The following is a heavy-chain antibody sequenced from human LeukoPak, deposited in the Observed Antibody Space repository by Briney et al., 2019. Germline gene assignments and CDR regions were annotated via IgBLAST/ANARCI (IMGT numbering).Heavy chain of an antibody. Sequence: GASVKVSCKASGGTFSSYAISWVRQAPGQGLEWMGRIIPILGIANYAQKLQGRVTMTTDTSTSTAHMELRSLRSDDTAVYYCARGPHERSGYPDDWGQGTLVTVSS. CDR2: IIPILGIA. V-gene: IGHV1-69*04. CDR3: ARGPHERSGYPDD. D-gene: IGHD3-22*01. J-gene: IGHJ4*02. CDR1: GGTFSSYA.